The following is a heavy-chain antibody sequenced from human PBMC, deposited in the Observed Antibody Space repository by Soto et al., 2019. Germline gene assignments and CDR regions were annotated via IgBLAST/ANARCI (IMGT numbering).Heavy chain of an antibody. Sequence: ASVKVSCKASGYTFTSYDINWVRQATGQGLEWMGWMNPNSGNTGYAQKFQGRDTMTRNTSISTAYMELSSLRSEDTAVYYFAIVSRYCSSTSCYDAFDIWRQGTIVTDSS. J-gene: IGHJ3*02. CDR3: AIVSRYCSSTSCYDAFDI. V-gene: IGHV1-8*01. D-gene: IGHD2-2*01. CDR1: GYTFTSYD. CDR2: MNPNSGNT.